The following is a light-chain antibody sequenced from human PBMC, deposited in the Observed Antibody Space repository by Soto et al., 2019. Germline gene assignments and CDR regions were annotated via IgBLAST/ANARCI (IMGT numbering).Light chain of an antibody. CDR1: SSNIGAGYG. CDR3: QSYDSSLSGWV. J-gene: IGLJ3*02. V-gene: IGLV1-40*01. Sequence: QSLLTQPPSVSGAPGQRVTISCTGSSSNIGAGYGVHWYQQLPGTAPKLLIYTNNNRPSGVPDRFSGSKSGTSASLAITGLLAEDEADYYCQSYDSSLSGWVFGGGTQLTVL. CDR2: TNN.